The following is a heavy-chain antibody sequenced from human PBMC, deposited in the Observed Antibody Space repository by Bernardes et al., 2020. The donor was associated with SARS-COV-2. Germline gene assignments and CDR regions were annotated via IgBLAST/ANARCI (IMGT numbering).Heavy chain of an antibody. CDR2: ISSSSSII. CDR3: ARDTSSAGRGVFDY. V-gene: IGHV3-48*01. J-gene: IGHJ4*02. D-gene: IGHD2-2*01. CDR1: GFSFSSYS. Sequence: RGSLRLSCAASGFSFSSYSMSWVRQAPGKGLEWVSYISSSSSIIYYADSVKGRFTISRDNAKNSVYLQMNSLRAEDTAVYHCARDTSSAGRGVFDYWGQGTLVTVSS.